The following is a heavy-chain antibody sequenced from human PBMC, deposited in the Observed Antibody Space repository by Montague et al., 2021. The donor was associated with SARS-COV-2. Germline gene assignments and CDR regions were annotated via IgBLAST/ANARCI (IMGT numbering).Heavy chain of an antibody. V-gene: IGHV4-59*01. J-gene: IGHJ4*02. CDR3: SRAPIYRSSWYAYFDY. Sequence: SETLSLTCTVSGDSMNNYYWSWICQPPGKGLEWIGYSNYSGSTHYNPSLQSRVTLSKYTSKNKFSLRLTPVTVADTAMYFCSRAPIYRSSWYAYFDYWGQGTLVTVSS. D-gene: IGHD6-13*01. CDR2: SNYSGST. CDR1: GDSMNNYY.